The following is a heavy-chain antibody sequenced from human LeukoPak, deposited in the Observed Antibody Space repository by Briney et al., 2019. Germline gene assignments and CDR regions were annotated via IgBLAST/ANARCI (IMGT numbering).Heavy chain of an antibody. V-gene: IGHV3-21*01. J-gene: IGHJ4*02. D-gene: IGHD3-22*01. CDR1: GFTFSSYS. Sequence: SGGSLRLSCAASGFTFSSYSMNWVRQAPGKGLEWVSSISSSSSYIYYADLVKGRFTISRDNAKNSLYLQMNSLRAEDTAVYYCARDGWYYYDSSGYYPPYYFDYWGQGTLVTVSS. CDR2: ISSSSSYI. CDR3: ARDGWYYYDSSGYYPPYYFDY.